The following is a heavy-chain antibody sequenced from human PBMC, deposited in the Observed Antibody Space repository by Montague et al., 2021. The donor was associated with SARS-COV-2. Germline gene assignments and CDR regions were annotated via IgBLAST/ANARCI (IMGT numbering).Heavy chain of an antibody. V-gene: IGHV4-61*01. CDR1: GGSVISDKYY. Sequence: SETLSLTCTVTGGSVISDKYYWSWIRQPPGKGLEWIGFIYDSGSTSYNPSLHSRVTITIDTSKNQFSLNLMSVTPADTAVYYCVKGSGYPWGQGTLVTVSS. J-gene: IGHJ5*02. CDR3: VKGSGYP. CDR2: IYDSGST. D-gene: IGHD3-22*01.